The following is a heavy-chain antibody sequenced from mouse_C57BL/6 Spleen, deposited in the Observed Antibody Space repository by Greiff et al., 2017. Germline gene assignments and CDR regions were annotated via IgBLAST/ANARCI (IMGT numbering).Heavy chain of an antibody. D-gene: IGHD4-1*01. V-gene: IGHV3-6*01. Sequence: EVKLQESGPGLVKPSQSLSLTCSVTGYSITSGYYWNWIRQFPGNKLEWMGYISYDGSNNYNPSLKNRISITRDTSKNQFFLKLNSVTTEDTATYYCARGGGWDNFDYWGQGTTLTVSS. J-gene: IGHJ2*01. CDR1: GYSITSGYY. CDR3: ARGGGWDNFDY. CDR2: ISYDGSN.